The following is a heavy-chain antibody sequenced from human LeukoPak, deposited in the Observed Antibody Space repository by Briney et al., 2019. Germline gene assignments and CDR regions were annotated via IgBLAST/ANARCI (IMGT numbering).Heavy chain of an antibody. CDR3: ARQRGYYGSSGPFDAFDI. J-gene: IGHJ3*02. D-gene: IGHD3-22*01. CDR2: IYPGDSDT. V-gene: IGHV5-51*01. CDR1: GYSFTSYW. Sequence: GESLKISCKGSGYSFTSYWIGWVRQMPGKGLEWMGIIYPGDSDTRYSPSFQGQVTISADKSISTAYPQWSSLKASDTAMYYCARQRGYYGSSGPFDAFDIWGQGTMVTVSS.